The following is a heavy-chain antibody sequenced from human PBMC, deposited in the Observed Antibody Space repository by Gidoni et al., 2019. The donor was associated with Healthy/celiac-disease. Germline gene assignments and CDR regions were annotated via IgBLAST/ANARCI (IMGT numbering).Heavy chain of an antibody. J-gene: IGHJ5*02. CDR3: ARETGAYSSSWYEPYNWFDP. D-gene: IGHD6-13*01. Sequence: NYNPSLKSRVTMSVDTSKNQFSLKLSSVTAADTAVYYCARETGAYSSSWYEPYNWFDPWGQGTLVTVSS. V-gene: IGHV4-4*07.